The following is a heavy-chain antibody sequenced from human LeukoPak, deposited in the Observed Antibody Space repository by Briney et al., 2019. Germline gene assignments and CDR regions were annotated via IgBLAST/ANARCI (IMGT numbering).Heavy chain of an antibody. CDR2: IYHTGST. V-gene: IGHV4-59*01. D-gene: IGHD6-25*01. CDR1: GGSISSYY. Sequence: PSETLSLTCTVSGGSISSYYWSWIRQPPGKGLEWIANIYHTGSTNYNPSLSSRVTISIDTAKNQFSLKLTSVTAADTAVYYCARRCRNSSGWQDYLWGQGTLVTVSS. CDR3: ARRCRNSSGWQDYL. J-gene: IGHJ4*02.